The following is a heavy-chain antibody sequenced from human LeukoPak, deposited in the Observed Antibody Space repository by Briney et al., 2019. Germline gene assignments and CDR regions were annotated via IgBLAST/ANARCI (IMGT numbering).Heavy chain of an antibody. Sequence: GGSLRLSCAASGFTVGNNYMSWVRQAPGKGLEWVSVIHSGGGAYYVESVRGRFTISRDNSKNTLHLQMNSLGAEDTAVYYCARNYYGRGAFAYWGQGTLVTVSS. V-gene: IGHV3-66*01. CDR2: IHSGGGA. CDR3: ARNYYGRGAFAY. CDR1: GFTVGNNY. D-gene: IGHD3-10*01. J-gene: IGHJ4*02.